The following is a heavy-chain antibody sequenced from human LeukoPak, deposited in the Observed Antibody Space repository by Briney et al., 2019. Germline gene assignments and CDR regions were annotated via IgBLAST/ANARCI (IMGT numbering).Heavy chain of an antibody. Sequence: GGSLRLSCAGSGFTVSNNYMIWVRQAPGKGLEWVSLIYSGGDRYYTDSVKGRFTISRDNSKNTLYLQMNSLRAEDTAVYYCAKGDDFWSGYSPIDYWGQGTLVTVSS. V-gene: IGHV3-53*01. CDR1: GFTVSNNY. CDR3: AKGDDFWSGYSPIDY. CDR2: IYSGGDR. J-gene: IGHJ4*02. D-gene: IGHD3-3*01.